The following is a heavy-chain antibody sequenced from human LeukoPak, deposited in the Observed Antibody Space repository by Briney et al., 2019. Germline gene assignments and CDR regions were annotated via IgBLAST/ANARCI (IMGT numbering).Heavy chain of an antibody. CDR3: ARGGVPATAIPQFDY. Sequence: GASVKVSCKASGYTFTNFVISWVRQAPGQGLEWMGWISAYNGNTNYAQRLQGRVTMTTDTSTSTAYMELRSLRSDDTAVYYCARGGVPATAIPQFDYWGQGTLVTVSS. D-gene: IGHD2-2*02. J-gene: IGHJ4*02. CDR2: ISAYNGNT. CDR1: GYTFTNFV. V-gene: IGHV1-18*01.